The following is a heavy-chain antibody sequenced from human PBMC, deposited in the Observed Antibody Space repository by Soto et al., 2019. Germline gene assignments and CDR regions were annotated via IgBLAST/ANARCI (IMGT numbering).Heavy chain of an antibody. CDR3: AKELGPAPSLDF. CDR2: ITWNSDII. J-gene: IGHJ4*02. D-gene: IGHD7-27*01. Sequence: EVELVESGGGLVQPGRSLRLSCTTSGFTFDDYAMHWVRQAPGKGLEWVSGITWNSDIIDYADSVKGRFTVSRDNAKNSMYLQMNSLRAEDTALYYCAKELGPAPSLDFWGQGTLVNVSS. CDR1: GFTFDDYA. V-gene: IGHV3-9*01.